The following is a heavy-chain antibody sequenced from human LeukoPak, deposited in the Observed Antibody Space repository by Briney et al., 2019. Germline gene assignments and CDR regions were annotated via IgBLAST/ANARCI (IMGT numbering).Heavy chain of an antibody. V-gene: IGHV3-74*01. CDR3: ARGVGSYHPFDY. Sequence: PGGSLRLSCAASGFTFNTYWMHWVRQAPGKGLVWVSRTNSDGSDTSNADSVKGRFTISRDNVKNTLYLQMNSLRAEDTAVYYCARGVGSYHPFDYWGQGTLVTVSS. J-gene: IGHJ4*02. D-gene: IGHD1-26*01. CDR2: TNSDGSDT. CDR1: GFTFNTYW.